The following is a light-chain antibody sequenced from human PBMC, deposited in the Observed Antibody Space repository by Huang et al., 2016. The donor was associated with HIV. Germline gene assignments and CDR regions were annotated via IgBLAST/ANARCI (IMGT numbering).Light chain of an antibody. CDR2: GAS. Sequence: DIVMTPSPDSLAVSLGERATINCKSSQSVLYSSNNKNYLAWYQHKPGQPPKLLIYGASTRESGVPGRFSGGGSGTDFTLTISSLQAEDVAVYYCQQYYHPYTFGQGTKLEIK. CDR1: QSVLYSSNNKNY. V-gene: IGKV4-1*01. J-gene: IGKJ2*01. CDR3: QQYYHPYT.